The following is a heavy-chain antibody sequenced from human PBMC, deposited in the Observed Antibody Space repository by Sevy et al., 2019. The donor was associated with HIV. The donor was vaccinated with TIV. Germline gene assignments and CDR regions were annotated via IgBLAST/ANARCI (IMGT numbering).Heavy chain of an antibody. CDR2: ISSSGGST. J-gene: IGHJ4*02. CDR3: AKSFGETINSFHY. D-gene: IGHD3-10*01. CDR1: GFTFSSQA. V-gene: IGHV3-23*01. Sequence: GGSLRLSCAASGFTFSSQAMNWVRQAPGKGLEWVAAISSSGGSTYYADSVRGRFTLSRENSKNTLYLHMNSLRAEDTAVYFCAKSFGETINSFHYWGQGTLVTVSS.